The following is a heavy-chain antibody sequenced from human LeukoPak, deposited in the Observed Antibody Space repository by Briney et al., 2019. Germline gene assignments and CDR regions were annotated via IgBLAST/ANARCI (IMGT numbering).Heavy chain of an antibody. D-gene: IGHD3-3*01. V-gene: IGHV1-3*01. Sequence: GASVKVSCKASGYTFTSYAMHWVRQAPGQRLEWMGWINAGNGNTKYSQKFQGRVTITRDTSASTAYMELGSLGSEDTAVYYCAVASLLSGYTFDPWGQGTLVTVSS. J-gene: IGHJ5*02. CDR2: INAGNGNT. CDR3: AVASLLSGYTFDP. CDR1: GYTFTSYA.